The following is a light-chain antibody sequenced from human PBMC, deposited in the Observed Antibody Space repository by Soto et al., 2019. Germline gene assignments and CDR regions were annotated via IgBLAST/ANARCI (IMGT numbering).Light chain of an antibody. CDR1: QSISTY. V-gene: IGKV1-39*01. CDR3: QQSYSTPYT. Sequence: DIQVTQSPSSLSASVGDRVTISCRASQSISTYLNWYQHKPGKAPKLLIHAASSLRSGVPSRFSGSGSGTDFTLTISSLQPEDFATYYCQQSYSTPYTFGQGTKLEMK. CDR2: AAS. J-gene: IGKJ2*01.